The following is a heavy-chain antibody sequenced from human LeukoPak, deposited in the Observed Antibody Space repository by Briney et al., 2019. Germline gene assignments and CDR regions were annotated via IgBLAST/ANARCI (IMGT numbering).Heavy chain of an antibody. D-gene: IGHD3-3*01. V-gene: IGHV1-69*13. CDR2: IIPIFGTA. Sequence: ASVKVSCKASGGTFSSYAISWVRQAPGQGLEWMGGIIPIFGTANYAQKFQGRVTITADESTSTAYMELSSLRSEDTAVYYCARLGQITIFGVVTYYYYMDVWGKGNSVTVSS. J-gene: IGHJ6*03. CDR1: GGTFSSYA. CDR3: ARLGQITIFGVVTYYYYMDV.